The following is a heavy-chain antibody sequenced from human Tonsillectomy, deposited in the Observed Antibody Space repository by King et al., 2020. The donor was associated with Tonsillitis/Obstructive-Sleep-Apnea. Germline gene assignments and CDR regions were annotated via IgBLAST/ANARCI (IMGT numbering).Heavy chain of an antibody. CDR3: ARDPYDFWSGLSNYYYYYGMDV. J-gene: IGHJ6*02. D-gene: IGHD3-3*01. CDR2: ISSSSSYI. V-gene: IGHV3-21*01. Sequence: VQLVESGGGLVKPGGSLRLSCAASGFTFSSYSMNWVRQAPGKGLEWVSSISSSSSYIYYADSVKGRFTISRDNAKNSLYLQMNSLRAEDTAVYYCARDPYDFWSGLSNYYYYYGMDVWGQGTTVTVSS. CDR1: GFTFSSYS.